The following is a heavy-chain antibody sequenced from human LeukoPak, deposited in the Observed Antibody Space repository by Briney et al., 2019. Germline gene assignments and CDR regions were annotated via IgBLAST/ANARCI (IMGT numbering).Heavy chain of an antibody. Sequence: SETLSLTCTVSGDSISRYYWSWIRQPPGKGLEWIGYIYYSGSTNYNPSLKSRVTISVDTSKNQFSLKLSSVTAADTAVYYCARGVHYDFWSGYFDYWGQGTLVTVSS. J-gene: IGHJ4*02. CDR3: ARGVHYDFWSGYFDY. CDR1: GDSISRYY. D-gene: IGHD3-3*01. CDR2: IYYSGST. V-gene: IGHV4-59*01.